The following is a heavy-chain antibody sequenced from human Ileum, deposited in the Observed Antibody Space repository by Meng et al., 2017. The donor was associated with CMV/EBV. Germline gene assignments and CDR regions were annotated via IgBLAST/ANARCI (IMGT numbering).Heavy chain of an antibody. CDR2: ISGSGGST. CDR3: ANDKPKIVVVPAAIVLY. CDR1: FTFSSYA. Sequence: FTFSSYAMSWVRQAPGKGLEWVSAISGSGGSTYCADSVKGRFTISRDNSKNTLYLQMNSLRAEDTAVYYCANDKPKIVVVPAAIVLYWGQGTLVTVSS. D-gene: IGHD2-2*02. V-gene: IGHV3-23*01. J-gene: IGHJ4*02.